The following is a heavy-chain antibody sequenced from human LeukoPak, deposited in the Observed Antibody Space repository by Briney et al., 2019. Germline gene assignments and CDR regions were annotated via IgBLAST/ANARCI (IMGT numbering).Heavy chain of an antibody. V-gene: IGHV1-2*02. CDR3: ARGGYCSGGSCYSIDY. CDR2: INPNSGGT. D-gene: IGHD2-15*01. J-gene: IGHJ4*02. CDR1: GYTFTGYY. Sequence: GASVKVSCKASGYTFTGYYMHWVRQAPGQGLEGMGWINPNSGGTNYAQKFQGRVTMTRDTSISTAYMELSRLRSDDTAVYYCARGGYCSGGSCYSIDYWGQGTLVTVSS.